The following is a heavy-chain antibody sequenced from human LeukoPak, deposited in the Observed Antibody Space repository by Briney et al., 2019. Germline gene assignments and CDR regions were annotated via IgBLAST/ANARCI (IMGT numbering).Heavy chain of an antibody. D-gene: IGHD1-14*01. J-gene: IGHJ4*02. Sequence: GGSLRLSCAASGLAFSRFWMSWVRQAPGKGMEWVANINEDGSKKNYVDSVRGRFTISRDNAKNSLYLQMNSLRAEDTAVYYCARDSTNDYWGQGTLVTVSS. CDR1: GLAFSRFW. CDR2: INEDGSKK. CDR3: ARDSTNDY. V-gene: IGHV3-7*03.